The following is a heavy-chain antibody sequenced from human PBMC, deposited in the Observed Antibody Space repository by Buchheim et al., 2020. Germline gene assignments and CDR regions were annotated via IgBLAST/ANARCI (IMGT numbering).Heavy chain of an antibody. V-gene: IGHV3-11*06. J-gene: IGHJ6*02. D-gene: IGHD2-2*01. CDR1: GFTFSDYY. CDR2: ISSSSSYT. Sequence: QVQLVESGGGLVKPGGSLRLSCAASGFTFSDYYMSWLRQAPGKGLEWVSYISSSSSYTNYAYSVKGRFTIFRDNAKTSLYLQMNSLRAEDTAVYYCARELGYCSSTSCSARGYYYYGMDVWGQGTT. CDR3: ARELGYCSSTSCSARGYYYYGMDV.